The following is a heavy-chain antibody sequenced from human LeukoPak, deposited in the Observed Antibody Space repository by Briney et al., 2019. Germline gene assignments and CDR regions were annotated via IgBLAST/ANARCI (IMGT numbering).Heavy chain of an antibody. V-gene: IGHV4-59*08. CDR3: ARHQVDYGDYVNAFDI. J-gene: IGHJ3*02. D-gene: IGHD4-17*01. CDR2: IYYSGST. CDR1: GGSISSYY. Sequence: SETLSLTCTVSGGSISSYYWSWIRQPPGKGLERIGYIYYSGSTNYNPSLKSRVTISVDTSKNQFSLKLSSVTAADTAVYYCARHQVDYGDYVNAFDIWGQGTMVTVSS.